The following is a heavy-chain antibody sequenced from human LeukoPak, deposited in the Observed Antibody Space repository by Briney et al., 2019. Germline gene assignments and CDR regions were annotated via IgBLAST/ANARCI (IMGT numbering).Heavy chain of an antibody. CDR1: GFTFSSYA. D-gene: IGHD3-22*01. Sequence: GGSLRLSCAASGFTFSSYAMSWVRQAPGKGLEWVGFIRSKAYGGTTEYAASVKGRFTISRDDSKSIAYLQMNSLKTEDTAVYYCTRDRITMIVGDYWGQGTLVTVSS. V-gene: IGHV3-49*04. J-gene: IGHJ4*02. CDR3: TRDRITMIVGDY. CDR2: IRSKAYGGTT.